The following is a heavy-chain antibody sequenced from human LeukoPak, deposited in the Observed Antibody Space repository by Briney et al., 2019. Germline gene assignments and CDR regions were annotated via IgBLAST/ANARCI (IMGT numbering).Heavy chain of an antibody. D-gene: IGHD2-15*01. V-gene: IGHV3-30*04. CDR3: AKNGDRGAYCTGGTCYPYFYYYMDV. CDR2: ISYDGSNK. J-gene: IGHJ6*03. Sequence: PGRSLRLSCAASGFTFSSYAMHWVRQAPGKGLEWVAVISYDGSNKYYADSVKGRFTISRDNSKNTLYLQMNSLRAEDTAISYCAKNGDRGAYCTGGTCYPYFYYYMDVWGKGTTVTI. CDR1: GFTFSSYA.